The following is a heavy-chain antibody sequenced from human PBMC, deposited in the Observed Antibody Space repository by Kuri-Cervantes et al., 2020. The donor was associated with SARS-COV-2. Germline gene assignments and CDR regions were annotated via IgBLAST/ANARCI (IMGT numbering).Heavy chain of an antibody. D-gene: IGHD3-10*01. V-gene: IGHV1-2*04. J-gene: IGHJ6*02. Sequence: ASVKVSCKASGYTFGDYYMYWVRQAPGQGLEWMGWINPNSGGTNYAQKFQGWVTMTRDTSSTGYMELSRLRSDDTAVYYCARGMVRGLIQSYYYGMDVWGQGTTVTVSS. CDR1: GYTFGDYY. CDR3: ARGMVRGLIQSYYYGMDV. CDR2: INPNSGGT.